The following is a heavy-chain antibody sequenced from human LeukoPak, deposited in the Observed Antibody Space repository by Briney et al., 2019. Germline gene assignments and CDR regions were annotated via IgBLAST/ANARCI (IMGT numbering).Heavy chain of an antibody. CDR2: RIPIFGTA. J-gene: IGHJ6*03. V-gene: IGHV1-69*05. CDR3: ASQGLTGTTFYYMDV. CDR1: GGSFSSYD. Sequence: SVTVSCKASGGSFSSYDISWVRQAPGQGLEWMGGRIPIFGTANYAQEFQGRVTITTDESTSTAYMELSSLRSDDTAVYYCASQGLTGTTFYYMDVWGKGTTVTVSS. D-gene: IGHD1-7*01.